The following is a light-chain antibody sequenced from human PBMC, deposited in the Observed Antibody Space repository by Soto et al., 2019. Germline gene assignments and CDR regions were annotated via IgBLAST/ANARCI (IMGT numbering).Light chain of an antibody. V-gene: IGLV4-69*01. CDR1: SGHSSYA. Sequence: QSVLTQSPSASASLGASVKLTCTLSSGHSSYAIAWHQQQPEKGPRYLMKLNSDGSHSKGDGIPDRFSGSSSGAERYLTIPSLQSEDEADYYRQTWGTGIQVFGGGTKRTVL. CDR2: LNSDGSH. CDR3: QTWGTGIQV. J-gene: IGLJ2*01.